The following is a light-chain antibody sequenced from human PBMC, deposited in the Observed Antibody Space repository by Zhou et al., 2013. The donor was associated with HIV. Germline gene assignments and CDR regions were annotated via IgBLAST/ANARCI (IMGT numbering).Light chain of an antibody. CDR2: AAS. CDR3: QQYKIYPLT. J-gene: IGKJ4*01. V-gene: IGKV1-16*02. Sequence: DIQMTQSPPTLSASVGDRVTISCRASQNIFTYLHWYHQKSGQAPQLLIYAASDLQNGVPSKFSGSGSGTDFTLTISNLQPEDIATYYCQQYKIYPLTFGGGTKVEIK. CDR1: QNIFTY.